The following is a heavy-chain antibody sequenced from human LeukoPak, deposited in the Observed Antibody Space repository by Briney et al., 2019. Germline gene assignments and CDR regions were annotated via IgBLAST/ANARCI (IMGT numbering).Heavy chain of an antibody. Sequence: GGSLRLSCAPSGFTFSSYWMHWVRQAPGKGLVWVSRISSDGTSTSYADSVKGRFTISRDNAKNTLYLQMNGLRAEDTAVYYCARVHYGDYVDYWGQGTLVTVSS. J-gene: IGHJ4*02. CDR3: ARVHYGDYVDY. CDR1: GFTFSSYW. D-gene: IGHD4-17*01. CDR2: ISSDGTST. V-gene: IGHV3-74*01.